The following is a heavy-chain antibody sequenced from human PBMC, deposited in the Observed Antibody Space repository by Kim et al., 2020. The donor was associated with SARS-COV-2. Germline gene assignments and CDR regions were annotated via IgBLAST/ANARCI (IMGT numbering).Heavy chain of an antibody. Sequence: GESLKISCKGSGYNFTTYWIGWVRQMPGKGLEWVALTYPGESKSVYSPSLQGQVTIPADKSISTAYLQWSGLKASATAIYYCAITRAYGDGYFDYWGPGTLVTVSS. CDR3: AITRAYGDGYFDY. V-gene: IGHV5-51*01. CDR1: GYNFTTYW. CDR2: TYPGESKS. D-gene: IGHD5-18*01. J-gene: IGHJ4*02.